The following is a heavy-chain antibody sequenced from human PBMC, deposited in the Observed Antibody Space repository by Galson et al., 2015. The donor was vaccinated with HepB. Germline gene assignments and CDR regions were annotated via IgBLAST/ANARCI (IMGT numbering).Heavy chain of an antibody. V-gene: IGHV1-3*01. CDR3: ARMGLLWFGDNKNYYALDV. J-gene: IGHJ6*02. Sequence: SVKVSCKASGYMFTSHVIDWVRQAPGKRFEWMGRITPDNGNTKYSQKFQGRVTITRDTSANRAYMELSSLTSEDTAVYYCARMGLLWFGDNKNYYALDVWGQGTTVTVSS. CDR2: ITPDNGNT. CDR1: GYMFTSHV. D-gene: IGHD3-10*01.